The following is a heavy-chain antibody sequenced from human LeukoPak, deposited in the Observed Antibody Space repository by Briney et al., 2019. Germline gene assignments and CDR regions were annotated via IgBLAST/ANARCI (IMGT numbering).Heavy chain of an antibody. J-gene: IGHJ4*02. V-gene: IGHV4-59*08. CDR3: ARHRAYSSSSPFDY. CDR1: GGSISSLY. D-gene: IGHD6-6*01. Sequence: PSETLSLTCSVSGGSISSLYWSWIRQPPGKGLEWIGYIYYTGSTNYNPSLKSRVAMFVDMSKNQFSLRLSSVTAADTAVYYCARHRAYSSSSPFDYWGQGTLVTVSS. CDR2: IYYTGST.